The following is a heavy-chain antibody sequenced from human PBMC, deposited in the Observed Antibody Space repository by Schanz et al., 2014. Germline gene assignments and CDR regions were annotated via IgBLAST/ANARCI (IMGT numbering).Heavy chain of an antibody. Sequence: QVQLQESGPGLVKPSQTLSLTCTVSGGSISSAGYYWGWIRQPPGKGLEWIGSIYYSGSTYYNPSIKSRVPISVDTSKNHCSLKLSSVTAADTAVYYCARDRGYDFSFDPWGQGTLVTVSS. CDR1: GGSISSAGYY. CDR2: IYYSGST. CDR3: ARDRGYDFSFDP. D-gene: IGHD3-3*01. V-gene: IGHV4-39*07. J-gene: IGHJ5*02.